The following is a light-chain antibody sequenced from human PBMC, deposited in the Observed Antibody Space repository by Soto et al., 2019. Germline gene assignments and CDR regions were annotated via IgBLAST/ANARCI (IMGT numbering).Light chain of an antibody. V-gene: IGLV2-14*01. CDR3: ASYTSSSTSVI. Sequence: QSALTQPPSASGSPGQSVTISCTGTSSDVGGYKYVSWYQQHPDKAPKLIIFEVSNRPSGISSRFSGSKSGNTASLTISGLQAEDEADYYCASYTSSSTSVIFGRGTKLTV. CDR2: EVS. J-gene: IGLJ2*01. CDR1: SSDVGGYKY.